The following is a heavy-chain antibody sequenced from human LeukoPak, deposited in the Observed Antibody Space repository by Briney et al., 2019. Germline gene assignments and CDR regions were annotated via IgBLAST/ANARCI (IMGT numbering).Heavy chain of an antibody. Sequence: GRTLRLSCAASGFTFSSYGMHRVRRAPSPGREGGAVMGYDRSNKYYAESVKGRFTISRDNSKNTLYLQMNSLRAEDTAVYYCARKGIVVETDYYYYYMDVWGKGTTVTVSS. V-gene: IGHV3-33*01. D-gene: IGHD2-2*01. CDR1: GFTFSSYG. CDR3: ARKGIVVETDYYYYYMDV. CDR2: MGYDRSNK. J-gene: IGHJ6*03.